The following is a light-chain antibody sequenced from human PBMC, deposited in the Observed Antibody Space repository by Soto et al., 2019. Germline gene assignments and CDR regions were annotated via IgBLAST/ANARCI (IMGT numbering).Light chain of an antibody. CDR2: DAS. J-gene: IGKJ1*01. V-gene: IGKV1-5*01. CDR3: QQYNSYLWT. CDR1: QSISSW. Sequence: DIQMTQSPSTLSASVGDRVTITCRASQSISSWLAWYQKKPGKAPKLLIYDASSLESGVPSRFSGSGSGTEFTLTISSLQPDDFAPYYCQQYNSYLWTFGQGTKVEIK.